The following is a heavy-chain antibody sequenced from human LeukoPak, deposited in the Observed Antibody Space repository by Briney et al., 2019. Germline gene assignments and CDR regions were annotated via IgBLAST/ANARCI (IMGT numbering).Heavy chain of an antibody. V-gene: IGHV4-59*01. CDR1: GGSISSYY. CDR3: ARDYYDSSGYQYYFDY. J-gene: IGHJ4*02. D-gene: IGHD3-22*01. CDR2: IYYSGST. Sequence: KPSETLSLTCTVSGGSISSYYWSWIRQPPGKGLEWIGYIYYSGSTNYNPSLKSRVTISVDTSKNQFSLKLSSVTAADTAVYYCARDYYDSSGYQYYFDYWGQGTLVTVSS.